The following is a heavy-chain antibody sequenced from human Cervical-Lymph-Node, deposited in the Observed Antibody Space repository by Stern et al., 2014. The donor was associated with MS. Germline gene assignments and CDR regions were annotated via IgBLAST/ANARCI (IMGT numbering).Heavy chain of an antibody. V-gene: IGHV1-69*01. Sequence: QVQLVESGAEVKKPGSSVKVSCKASGGTFSSYAISWVRQAPGQGLEWMGGIIPIFGTANYAQKFQGRVTITADESTSTAYMELSSLRSEDTAVYSCARALDMTTVVTSPWPDAFDIWGQGTMVTVSS. CDR1: GGTFSSYA. CDR2: IIPIFGTA. J-gene: IGHJ3*02. D-gene: IGHD4-23*01. CDR3: ARALDMTTVVTSPWPDAFDI.